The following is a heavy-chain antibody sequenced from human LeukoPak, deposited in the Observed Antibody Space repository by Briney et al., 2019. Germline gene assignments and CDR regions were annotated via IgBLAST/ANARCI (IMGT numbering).Heavy chain of an antibody. CDR3: ATDGAGLDT. CDR1: GFTFNDYY. V-gene: IGHV3-11*01. J-gene: IGHJ5*02. Sequence: GGSLRLSCAASGFTFNDYYMSWIRQAPGKGLEWLSYINIGGTNTRYADSVKGRFTISRDNAKKSLYLEMNNLRAEDTAVYYCATDGAGLDTWGQGVLVTVSS. CDR2: INIGGTNT.